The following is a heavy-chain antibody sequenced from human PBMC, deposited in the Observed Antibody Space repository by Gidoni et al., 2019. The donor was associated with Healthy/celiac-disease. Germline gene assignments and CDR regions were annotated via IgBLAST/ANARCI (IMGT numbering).Heavy chain of an antibody. V-gene: IGHV4-34*01. J-gene: IGHJ5*02. Sequence: QVQLQPWGAGLLKPSETLSLTCAVYGGSFGGYYWSWLRQPPGKGLEWIGEINHSGSTNYNPSLKRRVTISVDTSKNQFSLKLSSVTAADTAVYYCARGRGMVRGVMMGNWFDPWGQGTLVTVSS. D-gene: IGHD3-10*01. CDR3: ARGRGMVRGVMMGNWFDP. CDR1: GGSFGGYY. CDR2: INHSGST.